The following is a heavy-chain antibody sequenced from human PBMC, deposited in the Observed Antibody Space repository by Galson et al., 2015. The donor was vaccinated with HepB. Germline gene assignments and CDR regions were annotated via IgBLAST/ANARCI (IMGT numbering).Heavy chain of an antibody. CDR2: LSGDSIII. CDR1: GFTLNTHA. V-gene: IGHV3-23*01. J-gene: IGHJ5*01. D-gene: IGHD3-9*01. Sequence: LRLSCAASGFTLNTHAMAWVRQPPGKGPEWVSALSGDSIIIHYADSVKGRFTISKDNSENTLYLQMNSLRGEDTALYYCAKFGAQFDAWFDSWGQGTLVTVSS. CDR3: AKFGAQFDAWFDS.